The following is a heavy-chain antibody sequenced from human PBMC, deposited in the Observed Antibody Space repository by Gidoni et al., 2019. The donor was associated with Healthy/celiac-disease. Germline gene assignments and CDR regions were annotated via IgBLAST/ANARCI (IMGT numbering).Heavy chain of an antibody. CDR3: AKAEYYDFWSGYYEDY. Sequence: EVQLLESGGGLVQPGGSLRLSCAASGFTFSSYAMSWVRQAPGKGLEWVSAISGSGGSTYYADSVKGRFTISRDNSKNTLYLQMNSLRAEDTAVYYCAKAEYYDFWSGYYEDYWGQGTLVTVSS. CDR2: ISGSGGST. J-gene: IGHJ4*02. D-gene: IGHD3-3*01. V-gene: IGHV3-23*01. CDR1: GFTFSSYA.